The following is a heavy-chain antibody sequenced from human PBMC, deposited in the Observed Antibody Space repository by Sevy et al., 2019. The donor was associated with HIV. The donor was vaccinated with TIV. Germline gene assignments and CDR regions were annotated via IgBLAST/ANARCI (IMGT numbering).Heavy chain of an antibody. CDR1: GYSFTGQY. D-gene: IGHD5-18*01. V-gene: IGHV1-2*02. CDR2: INPNSGAT. J-gene: IGHJ4*02. Sequence: ASMKVSCQASGYSFTGQYMHWVRQAPGQGLEWMGWINPNSGATNYPQEFQGRVTMTRDTSISTAYMELSGLKRYDTAVDYCARDHRLRKYSYGSLDFWGQGTLVTVSS. CDR3: ARDHRLRKYSYGSLDF.